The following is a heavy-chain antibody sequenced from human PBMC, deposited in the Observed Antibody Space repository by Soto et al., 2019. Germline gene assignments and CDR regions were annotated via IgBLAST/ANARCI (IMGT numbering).Heavy chain of an antibody. CDR2: IYWDDDK. D-gene: IGHD3-3*01. Sequence: QITLNESGPTVVRPTEPLTLTCRFSGFSLTTSGVGVGWIRQSPGKAPEWLVLIYWDDDKRYSASLKSRLPSTTDTSKNQLVLTVSDLDPTDTATYYCAHRVLRTVFGLVTTPAIYFDFCGQRTPVAVAS. J-gene: IGHJ4*02. CDR3: AHRVLRTVFGLVTTPAIYFDF. CDR1: GFSLTTSGVG. V-gene: IGHV2-5*02.